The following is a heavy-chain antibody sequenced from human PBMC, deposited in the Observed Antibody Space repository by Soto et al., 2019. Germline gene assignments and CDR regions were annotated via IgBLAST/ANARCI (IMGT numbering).Heavy chain of an antibody. CDR1: GDTISSTRW. D-gene: IGHD5-18*01. V-gene: IGHV4-4*02. J-gene: IGHJ4*02. CDR3: ARGGRGYSYGYGFDY. Sequence: SENLSLTCTVSGDTISSTRWWSWVRLSPGKGLEWIGEIYHLGRTNYNPSLKSRVTLSIDKSNNQFSLTLTSVTAADTAVYFCARGGRGYSYGYGFDYWGQGTLVTVSS. CDR2: IYHLGRT.